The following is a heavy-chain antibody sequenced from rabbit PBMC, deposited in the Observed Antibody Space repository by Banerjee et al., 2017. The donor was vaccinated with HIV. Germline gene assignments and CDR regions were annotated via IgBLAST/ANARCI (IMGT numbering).Heavy chain of an antibody. J-gene: IGHJ4*01. CDR3: AKDTEHDSTTFNL. D-gene: IGHD7-1*01. V-gene: IGHV1S40*01. Sequence: QSLEESGGDLVKPGASLTLTCTASGFSLSIYEMCWVRQAPGKGLEWIACVYAGSSGRTWYASWAKGRFTISKTSSTTVTLQMTSLTAADTATYFCAKDTEHDSTTFNLWGQGTLVTVS. CDR2: VYAGSSGRT. CDR1: GFSLSIYE.